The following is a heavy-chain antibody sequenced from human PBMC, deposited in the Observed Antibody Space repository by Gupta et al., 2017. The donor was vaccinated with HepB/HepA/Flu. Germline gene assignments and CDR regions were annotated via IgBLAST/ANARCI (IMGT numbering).Heavy chain of an antibody. CDR2: ISDTT. CDR1: EFTFNNYA. V-gene: IGHV3-23*01. CDR3: AKAQQLVAYNCFDP. D-gene: IGHD6-13*01. J-gene: IGHJ5*02. Sequence: EVQLLESGGGLVQPGGSLRLSCGASEFTFNNYAMAWVRQDPGKGLECVSNISDTTYYADSVKGRFTISRDNSKNTLYLQMNTLKVEDTAVYYCAKAQQLVAYNCFDPWGQGAQVTVSS.